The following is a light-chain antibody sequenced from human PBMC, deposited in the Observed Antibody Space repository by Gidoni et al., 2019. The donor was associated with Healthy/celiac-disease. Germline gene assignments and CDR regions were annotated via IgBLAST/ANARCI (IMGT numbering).Light chain of an antibody. CDR3: QQSYSTPGT. J-gene: IGKJ2*01. V-gene: IGKV1-39*01. CDR1: QSVSSY. CDR2: DAS. Sequence: DIPMPPSPSSLSASVGDRVTITCRASQSVSSYLNWYQQKPGKAPKLLIYDASRWQSGVPSRFSGSGSGTDFTLTISSLQHEDVATYYCQQSYSTPGTFGQGTKLEIK.